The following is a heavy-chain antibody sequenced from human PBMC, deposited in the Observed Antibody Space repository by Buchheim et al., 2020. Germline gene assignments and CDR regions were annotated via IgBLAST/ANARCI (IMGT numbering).Heavy chain of an antibody. D-gene: IGHD3-16*01. CDR2: INHSGST. Sequence: QVQLQQWGAGLLKPSETLSLTCAVYGGSFSGYYWSWIRQPPGKGLEWIGEINHSGSTNYNPSLKSRITISVDTSKKQFSLKLSSVTAADTAVYYCARVVYLIARKDAVLSYHYYYYYMDVWGKGTT. CDR3: ARVVYLIARKDAVLSYHYYYYYMDV. CDR1: GGSFSGYY. V-gene: IGHV4-34*01. J-gene: IGHJ6*03.